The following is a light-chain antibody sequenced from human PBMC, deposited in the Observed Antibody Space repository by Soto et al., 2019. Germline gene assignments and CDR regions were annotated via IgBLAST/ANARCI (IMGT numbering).Light chain of an antibody. CDR1: SSDVGSYNL. Sequence: QSALTQPASVSGSPGQSITLSCTGTSSDVGSYNLVSWYQHHPGNAPVLKIYEVTRRSSGGSNRFSGSKSGNTATLTISGLQAEDDADYCYSAYSGGRNYVVFGGGSKLAVL. CDR3: SAYSGGRNYVV. CDR2: EVT. V-gene: IGLV2-23*02. J-gene: IGLJ2*01.